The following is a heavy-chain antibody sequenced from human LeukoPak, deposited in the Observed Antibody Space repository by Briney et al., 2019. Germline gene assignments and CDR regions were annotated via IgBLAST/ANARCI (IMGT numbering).Heavy chain of an antibody. CDR2: MQSDGRQT. V-gene: IGHV3-30*02. CDR1: GSIVSRFG. CDR3: ANDFWRAPQGY. J-gene: IGHJ4*02. D-gene: IGHD3-3*01. Sequence: GGSLRLSCAASGSIVSRFGMHWVRQAPGKGLEWVAFMQSDGRQTWYADSVWGRFSISRDVSKDTLYLQMNNLRGEDTAVYYCANDFWRAPQGYWGQGTLVSVS.